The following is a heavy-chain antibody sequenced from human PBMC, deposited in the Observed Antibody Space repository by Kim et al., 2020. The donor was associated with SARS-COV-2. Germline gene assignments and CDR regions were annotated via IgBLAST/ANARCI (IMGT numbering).Heavy chain of an antibody. D-gene: IGHD3-22*01. Sequence: SETLSLTCTVSGHPITSAYFWGWIRQSPGKGLAWIGSIFETGATYYNPSLKSRVTLSIDTSKDQFFLRLNSVTAADTALYYCTSKYYYDSGGYYYADWWGQGTLVTVSS. CDR2: IFETGAT. V-gene: IGHV4-38-2*02. CDR3: TSKYYYDSGGYYYADW. CDR1: GHPITSAYF. J-gene: IGHJ4*02.